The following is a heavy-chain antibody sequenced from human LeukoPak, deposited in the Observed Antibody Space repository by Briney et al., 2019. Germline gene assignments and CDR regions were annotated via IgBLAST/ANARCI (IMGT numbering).Heavy chain of an antibody. J-gene: IGHJ4*02. D-gene: IGHD2-15*01. CDR3: AREWDYCSGGSCYGY. CDR1: GYTFTSYG. CDR2: ISAYNGNT. V-gene: IGHV1-18*01. Sequence: ASVKVSCKASGYTFTSYGISWVRQAPGQGLEWMGRISAYNGNTNYAQKLQGRVTMTTDTSTSTAYMELRSLRSDDTAVYYCAREWDYCSGGSCYGYWGQGTLVTVSS.